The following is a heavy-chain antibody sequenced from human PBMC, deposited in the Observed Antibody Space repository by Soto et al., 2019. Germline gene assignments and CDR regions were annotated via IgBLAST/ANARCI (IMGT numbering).Heavy chain of an antibody. CDR2: IWYDGSNK. CDR1: GFTFSSYG. CDR3: ARDPRNSGIAAAVDY. Sequence: GGSLRLSCAASGFTFSSYGMHWVRQAPGKGLEWVAVIWYDGSNKYYADSVKGRFTISRDNSKNTLYLQMNSLRAEDTAVYYCARDPRNSGIAAAVDYWGQGTLVTVSS. D-gene: IGHD6-13*01. V-gene: IGHV3-33*01. J-gene: IGHJ4*02.